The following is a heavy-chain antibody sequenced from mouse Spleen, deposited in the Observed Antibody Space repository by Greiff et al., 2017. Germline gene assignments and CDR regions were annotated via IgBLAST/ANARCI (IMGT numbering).Heavy chain of an antibody. V-gene: IGHV1-15*01. CDR2: IDPETGGT. CDR3: KREEILRWYCDV. CDR1: GSPFTDYE. J-gene: IGHJ1*01. D-gene: IGHD1-1*01. Sequence: VQLQQSGAELVRPGASVPLSCQASGSPFTDYEMHWVKQTPLHGLEWIGAIDPETGGTAYNQKFQGKARLTADKSSSTAYMERSSLTSEDSAGYYGKREEILRWYCDVWGAGTTVTFSS.